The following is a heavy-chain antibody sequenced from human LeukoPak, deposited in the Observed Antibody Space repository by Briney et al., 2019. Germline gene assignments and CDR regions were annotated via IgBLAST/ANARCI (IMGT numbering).Heavy chain of an antibody. CDR2: INWNGGST. CDR3: ARYYYDSSGYYGAFDY. Sequence: GGSLRLSCAASGFTFDDYGMSWVRQAPGKGLEWVSGINWNGGSTGYADSVKGRFTISRDNAKNSLYLQMNSLRAEDTALYYCARYYYDSSGYYGAFDYWGQGTLVTVSS. J-gene: IGHJ4*02. V-gene: IGHV3-20*04. CDR1: GFTFDDYG. D-gene: IGHD3-22*01.